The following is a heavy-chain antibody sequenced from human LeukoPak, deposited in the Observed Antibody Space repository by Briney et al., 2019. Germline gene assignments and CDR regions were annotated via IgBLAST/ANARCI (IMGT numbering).Heavy chain of an antibody. Sequence: GGSLRLSCAASGFTFSSYAMHWVRQAPGKGLEWVSSISGSGGSTYHADSVKGRFTISRDNSKNTLYLQMNSLRAEDTAVYYCANGGLWLPTRSDWGQGTLVTVST. CDR1: GFTFSSYA. D-gene: IGHD5-18*01. J-gene: IGHJ4*02. V-gene: IGHV3-23*01. CDR2: ISGSGGST. CDR3: ANGGLWLPTRSD.